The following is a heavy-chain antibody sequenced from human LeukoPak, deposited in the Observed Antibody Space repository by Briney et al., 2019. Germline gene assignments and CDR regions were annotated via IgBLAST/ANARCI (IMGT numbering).Heavy chain of an antibody. J-gene: IGHJ4*02. Sequence: GGSLRLSCAASGFTFRKYAMTWVRQAPGKGLEWVSAISGGGDNTYYADSVQGRFTISGDNSKNTLYLQMNSLRAEDTAVYYCAKDQKWTDYGEFDYWGQGTLVTVSS. CDR1: GFTFRKYA. CDR3: AKDQKWTDYGEFDY. CDR2: ISGGGDNT. D-gene: IGHD4-17*01. V-gene: IGHV3-23*01.